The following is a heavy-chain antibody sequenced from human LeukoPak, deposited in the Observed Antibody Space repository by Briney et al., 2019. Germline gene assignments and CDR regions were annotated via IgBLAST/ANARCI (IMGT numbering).Heavy chain of an antibody. D-gene: IGHD3-10*01. Sequence: GGSLRLSCAASGFTFSSYEMNWVRQAPGKGLXXXXYISSSGSTIYYADSVKGRFTISIDNAKNSLYLQMNSLRAEDTAVYYCARDFITMVRGFDYWGQGTLVTVSS. J-gene: IGHJ4*02. CDR1: GFTFSSYE. CDR2: ISSSGSTI. CDR3: ARDFITMVRGFDY. V-gene: IGHV3-48*03.